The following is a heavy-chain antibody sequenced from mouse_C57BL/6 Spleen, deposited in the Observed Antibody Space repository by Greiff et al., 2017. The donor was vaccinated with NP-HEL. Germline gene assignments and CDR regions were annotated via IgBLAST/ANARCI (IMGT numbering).Heavy chain of an antibody. D-gene: IGHD2-1*01. CDR3: ARHEEEDEPIYYGNYAYAMDY. J-gene: IGHJ4*01. CDR1: GYTFTEYT. Sequence: QVQLQQSGAELVKPGASVKLSCKASGYTFTEYTIHWVKQRSGQGLEWIGWFYPGSGSIKYNEKFKDKATLTADKSSSTVYMELSRLTSEDSAVYFCARHEEEDEPIYYGNYAYAMDYWGKGTSVTVSS. CDR2: FYPGSGSI. V-gene: IGHV1-62-2*01.